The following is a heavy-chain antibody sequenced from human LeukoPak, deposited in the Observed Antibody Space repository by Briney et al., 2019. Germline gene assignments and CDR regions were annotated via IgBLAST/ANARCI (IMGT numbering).Heavy chain of an antibody. Sequence: GASVNISCKASGGTFSTVTLNWVRQAPGQGLEWIGGITPLFRTPNYAQKFQGRVSITAVESMTTVYMEMSRLRLEDTAVYYCARGWLGETSVVTPYNFWGQGTLVSVSS. CDR3: ARGWLGETSVVTPYNF. CDR1: GGTFSTVT. CDR2: ITPLFRTP. V-gene: IGHV1-69*13. J-gene: IGHJ4*02. D-gene: IGHD2-21*02.